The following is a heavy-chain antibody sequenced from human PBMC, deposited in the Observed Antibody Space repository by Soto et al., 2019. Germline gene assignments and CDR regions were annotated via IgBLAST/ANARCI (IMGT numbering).Heavy chain of an antibody. Sequence: QVQLVQSGAEVKKPGASVKVSCNASGDSFTSYGISWVRQAPGQGLEWMGWISTYNGNTNYAQNLPGRVTMTTVTSTSTAYMELRSLRSDATAVYYCARYNYGDYAVCGQGTLVTVSS. CDR1: GDSFTSYG. J-gene: IGHJ4*02. D-gene: IGHD4-17*01. CDR3: ARYNYGDYAV. CDR2: ISTYNGNT. V-gene: IGHV1-18*01.